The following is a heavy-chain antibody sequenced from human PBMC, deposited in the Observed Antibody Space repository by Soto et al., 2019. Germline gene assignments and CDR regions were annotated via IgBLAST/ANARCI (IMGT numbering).Heavy chain of an antibody. CDR3: ARGTLFGSFDP. Sequence: QVQLQESGPGLVKPSETLSLTCPVSGGSISSYYWSWIRQPPGKGLEWIGYIYYSGSTNYNPSLKSRGTISVDTSKNQFSRKLSSVTAADTAVYDCARGTLFGSFDPWGQGTLVTVSS. V-gene: IGHV4-59*01. CDR2: IYYSGST. D-gene: IGHD3-10*01. J-gene: IGHJ5*02. CDR1: GGSISSYY.